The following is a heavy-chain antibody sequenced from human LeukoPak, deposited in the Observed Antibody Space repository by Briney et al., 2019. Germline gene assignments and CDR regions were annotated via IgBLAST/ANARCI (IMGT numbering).Heavy chain of an antibody. V-gene: IGHV4-34*01. D-gene: IGHD1-20*01. CDR1: GGSFSGYY. CDR2: INHSGST. J-gene: IGHJ6*03. CDR3: AREFTYNWNLFYYYYYMDV. Sequence: SETLSLTCAVYGGSFSGYYWSWIRQPPGKGLEWIGEINHSGSTNYNPSLKSRVTISVDTSKNPFSLKLSSVTAADTVVYYCAREFTYNWNLFYYYYYMDVWGKGTTVTISS.